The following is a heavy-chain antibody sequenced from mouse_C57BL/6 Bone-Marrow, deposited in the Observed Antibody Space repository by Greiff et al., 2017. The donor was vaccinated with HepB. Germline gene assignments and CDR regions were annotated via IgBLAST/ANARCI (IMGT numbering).Heavy chain of an antibody. J-gene: IGHJ1*03. V-gene: IGHV1-47*01. CDR3: ARSNDYGSSYWYFDV. Sequence: QVQLQQSGAELVKPGASVKMSCKASGYTFTTYPIEWMKQNHGKSLEWIGNFHPYNDDTKYNEKFKGKATLTVEKSSSTAYLELSRLTSDDSAVYYCARSNDYGSSYWYFDVWGTGTTVTVSS. D-gene: IGHD1-1*01. CDR1: GYTFTTYP. CDR2: FHPYNDDT.